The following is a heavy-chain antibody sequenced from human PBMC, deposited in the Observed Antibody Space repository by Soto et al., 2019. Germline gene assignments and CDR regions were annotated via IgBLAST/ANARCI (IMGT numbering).Heavy chain of an antibody. CDR3: ARDRDYGSGINHYYYGMDV. Sequence: SDTLSLTCTVSGGSISSYYWSWIRQPPGKGLEWIGYIYYSGSTNYNPSLKSRVTISVDTSKNQFSLKLSSVTAADTAVYYCARDRDYGSGINHYYYGMDVWGQGTTVT. V-gene: IGHV4-59*01. D-gene: IGHD3-10*01. J-gene: IGHJ6*02. CDR1: GGSISSYY. CDR2: IYYSGST.